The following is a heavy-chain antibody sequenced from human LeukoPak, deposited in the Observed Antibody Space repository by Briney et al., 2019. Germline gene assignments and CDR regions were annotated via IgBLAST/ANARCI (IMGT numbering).Heavy chain of an antibody. V-gene: IGHV1-69*13. CDR3: ARESCYCSGGSCYLNY. D-gene: IGHD2-15*01. CDR1: GGTFSSYA. CDR2: IIPIFGTA. Sequence: ASVKVSCKASGGTFSSYAISWVRQAPGQGLEWMGGIIPIFGTANYAQKFQGRVTITADESTSTAYMELSSLRSEDTAVCYCARESCYCSGGSCYLNYWGQGTLVTVSS. J-gene: IGHJ4*02.